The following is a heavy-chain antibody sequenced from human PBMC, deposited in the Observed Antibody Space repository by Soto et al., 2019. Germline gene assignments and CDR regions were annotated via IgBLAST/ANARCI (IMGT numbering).Heavy chain of an antibody. CDR3: ARDWNCSNTRCQNCFDP. V-gene: IGHV1-18*01. CDR2: ISGNTGKA. Sequence: QGQLVQSGAEVTEPGASVKVSCKASGYTFINYGVSWVRQAPGQGLEWMGWISGNTGKANYAQNLQGRVTMTTDTSTNTADMELRSLRSDDTAVYYCARDWNCSNTRCQNCFDPWGKGTPVTVSS. J-gene: IGHJ5*02. D-gene: IGHD2-2*01. CDR1: GYTFINYG.